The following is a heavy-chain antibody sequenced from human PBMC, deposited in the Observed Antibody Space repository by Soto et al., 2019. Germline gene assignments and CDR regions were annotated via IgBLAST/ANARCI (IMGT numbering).Heavy chain of an antibody. J-gene: IGHJ3*02. CDR1: GYTFTSYG. CDR2: ISAYNGNT. CDR3: ARDRGRSSAWYGGDAFDI. D-gene: IGHD6-19*01. Sequence: QVQLVQSGAEVKKPGASVKVSCKASGYTFTSYGISWVRQAPGQGLEWMGWISAYNGNTNYAQKLQGRVTMTTDTATSTAYMELRSLRSDDTAVYYCARDRGRSSAWYGGDAFDIWGQGTMVTVSS. V-gene: IGHV1-18*01.